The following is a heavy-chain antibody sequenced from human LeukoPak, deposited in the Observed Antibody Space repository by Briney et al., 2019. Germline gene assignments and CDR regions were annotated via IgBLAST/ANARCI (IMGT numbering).Heavy chain of an antibody. CDR3: ARDRHLRYFDWLPLYYYGMDV. V-gene: IGHV3-11*06. CDR2: ISSSSSYT. CDR1: GFTFSDYY. D-gene: IGHD3-9*01. J-gene: IGHJ6*02. Sequence: GSLRLSCAASGFTFSDYYMSWIRQAPGKGLEWVSYISSSSSYTNYADSVKGRFTISRDNAKNSLYLQMNSLRAEDTAVYYCARDRHLRYFDWLPLYYYGMDVWGQGTTVTVSS.